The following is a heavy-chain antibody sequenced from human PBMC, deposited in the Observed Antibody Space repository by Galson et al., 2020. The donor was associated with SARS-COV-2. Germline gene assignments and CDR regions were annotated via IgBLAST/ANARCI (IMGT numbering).Heavy chain of an antibody. CDR3: ARVEYTTSSQHRGAFDV. D-gene: IGHD6-6*01. CDR2: ISYDGSTK. CDR1: GFAFNSYA. J-gene: IGHJ3*01. V-gene: IGHV3-30-3*01. Sequence: GESLKISCAASGFAFNSYAIHWVRQAPGKGLEWVAIISYDGSTKYYADSVEGRFTLSRDNSKNTLYLQMNSLRPEDTGVYYCARVEYTTSSQHRGAFDVWGQGTMVIVSS.